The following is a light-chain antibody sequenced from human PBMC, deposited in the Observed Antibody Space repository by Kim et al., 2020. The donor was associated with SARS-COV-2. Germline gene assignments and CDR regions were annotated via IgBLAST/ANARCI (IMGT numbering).Light chain of an antibody. Sequence: EIVLTQSPGTLSLSPGERATLSCKTSQSVSRSSLAWYQQKPGQAPRLLIYSVSTRATGIPDRFSGSGSGTDFTLVISRLEPEDFAVYYCQQYGSSPYSFGQGTKLEIK. J-gene: IGKJ2*03. CDR2: SVS. CDR1: QSVSRSS. CDR3: QQYGSSPYS. V-gene: IGKV3-20*01.